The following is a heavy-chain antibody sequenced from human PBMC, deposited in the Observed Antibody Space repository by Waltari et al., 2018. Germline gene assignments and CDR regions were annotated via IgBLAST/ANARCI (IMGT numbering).Heavy chain of an antibody. J-gene: IGHJ5*02. Sequence: QVQLVQSGAEVKKPGSSVKVSCRASGGTFSSYTFSWVRQAPGQGLEWMGRVIPMLGTPNYAQKFQGRVTMTEDTSTDTAYMELSSLRSEDTAVYYCATDVWGSYRSDRFDPWGQGTLVTVSS. V-gene: IGHV1-69*08. CDR2: VIPMLGTP. D-gene: IGHD3-16*02. CDR1: GGTFSSYT. CDR3: ATDVWGSYRSDRFDP.